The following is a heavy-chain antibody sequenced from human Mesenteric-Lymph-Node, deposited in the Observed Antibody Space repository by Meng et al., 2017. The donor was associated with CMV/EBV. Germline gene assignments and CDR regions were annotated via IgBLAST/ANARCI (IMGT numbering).Heavy chain of an antibody. D-gene: IGHD5-12*01. CDR1: GFAFSNYV. V-gene: IGHV3-23*01. J-gene: IGHJ6*02. CDR3: AKDKEVTTIWGYYGMDV. CDR2: ISGDSGRT. Sequence: GGSLRLSCAASGFAFSNYVMNWVRQSPGRGLEWVSAISGDSGRTYYADSVKGRFTIYRDNSKTTLYLQMNSLTGEDTAIYYCAKDKEVTTIWGYYGMDVWGHGTTVTVSS.